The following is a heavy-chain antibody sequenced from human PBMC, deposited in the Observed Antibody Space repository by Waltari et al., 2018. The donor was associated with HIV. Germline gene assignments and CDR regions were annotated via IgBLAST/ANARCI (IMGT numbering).Heavy chain of an antibody. J-gene: IGHJ3*02. CDR1: GGTFSSYA. V-gene: IGHV1-69*04. Sequence: QVQLVQSGAEVKKPGSSVKVSCKASGGTFSSYAISWVRQAPGQGLEWMGRIIPSLGIANYAQKFQGRVTITADKSTSTAYMELSSLRSEDTAVYYCASASGDMIGVKGPDAFDIWGQGTMVTVSS. D-gene: IGHD3-22*01. CDR3: ASASGDMIGVKGPDAFDI. CDR2: IIPSLGIA.